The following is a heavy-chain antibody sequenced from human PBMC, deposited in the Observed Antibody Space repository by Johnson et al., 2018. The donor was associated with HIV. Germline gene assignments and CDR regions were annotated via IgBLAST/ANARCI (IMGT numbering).Heavy chain of an antibody. Sequence: QVQLVESGGGLVKPGGSLRLPCAASGFTFSDYYMSWIRQAPGKGLEWVSYISSSGNTIYYADSVKGRFTSSRDNSKNTLYLQMNSMRAEDTAVYYCAREELEPDVFDIWGQGTMVTVSS. V-gene: IGHV3-11*04. CDR3: AREELEPDVFDI. CDR2: ISSSGNTI. J-gene: IGHJ3*02. D-gene: IGHD1-1*01. CDR1: GFTFSDYY.